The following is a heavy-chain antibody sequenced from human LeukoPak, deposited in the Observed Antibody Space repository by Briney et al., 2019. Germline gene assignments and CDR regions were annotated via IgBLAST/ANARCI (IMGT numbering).Heavy chain of an antibody. CDR3: ARAGWIITSGIDY. CDR2: IDHIGRT. D-gene: IGHD3-10*01. J-gene: IGHJ4*02. Sequence: SDTLSLTCGFSGYSISRGYYWAWIRLPPGKGLESLGTIDHIGRTYYTPSLGSRVTISVDTSRNEFSLNLKSVTAADTAVYYCARAGWIITSGIDYWGQGALVTVST. V-gene: IGHV4-38-2*01. CDR1: GYSISRGYY.